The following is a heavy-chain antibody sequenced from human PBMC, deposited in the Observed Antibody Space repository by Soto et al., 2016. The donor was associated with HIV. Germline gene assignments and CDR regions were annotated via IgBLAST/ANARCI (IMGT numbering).Heavy chain of an antibody. D-gene: IGHD2-15*01. V-gene: IGHV4-59*12. Sequence: QVQLKESGPGLVKPSETLSLTCGASGDSITSYYWTWIRQPPGKGLEWIGNVYYTETATYNPSLRSRVAMSVNNSKKQFSLNLTSVTVADTAIYFCATTTTAVTPAHFDHW. CDR1: GDSITSYY. J-gene: IGHJ4*01. CDR2: VYYTETA. CDR3: ATTTTAVTPAHFDH.